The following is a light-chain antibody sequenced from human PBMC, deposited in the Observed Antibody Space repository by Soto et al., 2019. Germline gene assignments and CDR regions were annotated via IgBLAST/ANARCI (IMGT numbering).Light chain of an antibody. Sequence: EIVMTQSPATLSVSPGEGASLSCRASQSVSTNLAWYQQKPGQAPRLLIYGASTRATGIPARFSGRGSGTEFTLTISSLQSEDFGVYYCQQCYKWPLTFGQGTKLEIK. V-gene: IGKV3-15*01. CDR1: QSVSTN. J-gene: IGKJ2*01. CDR2: GAS. CDR3: QQCYKWPLT.